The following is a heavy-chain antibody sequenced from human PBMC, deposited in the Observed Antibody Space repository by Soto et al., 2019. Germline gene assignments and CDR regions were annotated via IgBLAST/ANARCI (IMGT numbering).Heavy chain of an antibody. Sequence: SETLSLTCTVSGGSISSSSYYWGWIRQPPGKELEWIGSIYYSGSTYYNPSLKSRVTISVDTSKNQFSLKLSSVTAADTAVYYCARHRAIVVVAAPLGWFDPWGQGTLVTVSS. CDR1: GGSISSSSYY. J-gene: IGHJ5*02. V-gene: IGHV4-39*01. D-gene: IGHD2-15*01. CDR2: IYYSGST. CDR3: ARHRAIVVVAAPLGWFDP.